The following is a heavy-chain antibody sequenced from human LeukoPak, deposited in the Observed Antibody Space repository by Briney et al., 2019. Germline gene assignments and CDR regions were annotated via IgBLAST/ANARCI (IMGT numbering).Heavy chain of an antibody. J-gene: IGHJ4*02. D-gene: IGHD4-11*01. CDR1: GHSFTSYW. V-gene: IGHV5-51*01. Sequence: GESLKISCKGSGHSFTSYWIGWVRQMPGKGLEWMGIIYPGDSDTRYSPSFQGQVTISADKSISTAYLRWSSLKASDTAMYYWARYSNYYFDYWGQGTLVTVSS. CDR3: ARYSNYYFDY. CDR2: IYPGDSDT.